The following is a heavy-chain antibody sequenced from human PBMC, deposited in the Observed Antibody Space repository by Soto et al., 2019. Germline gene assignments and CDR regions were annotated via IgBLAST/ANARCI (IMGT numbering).Heavy chain of an antibody. CDR3: ARSTGSSSWYEYNWFDP. CDR1: GYSFTNYW. J-gene: IGHJ5*02. CDR2: IYPRDSDT. Sequence: ESLKISCKGSGYSFTNYWIGWVRQMPGKGLEWMGIIYPRDSDTRYSPSVQGQVTMSVDKSVSTAYLQWSSLKASDSAMYYCARSTGSSSWYEYNWFDPWGQGTRVTVS. V-gene: IGHV5-51*01. D-gene: IGHD6-13*01.